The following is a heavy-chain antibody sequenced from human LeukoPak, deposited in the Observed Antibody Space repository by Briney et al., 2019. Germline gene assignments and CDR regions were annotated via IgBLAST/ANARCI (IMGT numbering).Heavy chain of an antibody. CDR3: ARLWPFDY. CDR1: GFTFSSYW. Sequence: GGSLRLSCAASGFTFSSYWMSWVRQAPGKGLEWVANIKQQGSEKYYVDSVRGRFTVSRDDAKNSLYLQMNSLRAEDTAVYYCARLWPFDYWGQGTLVTVSS. V-gene: IGHV3-7*01. CDR2: IKQQGSEK. D-gene: IGHD2-21*01. J-gene: IGHJ4*02.